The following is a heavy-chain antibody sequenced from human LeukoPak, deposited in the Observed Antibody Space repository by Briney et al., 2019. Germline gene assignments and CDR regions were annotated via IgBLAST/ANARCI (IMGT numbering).Heavy chain of an antibody. CDR3: ASRETLRLYYFDY. CDR2: ISGSGGST. CDR1: GFTFSSYA. V-gene: IGHV3-23*01. Sequence: PGGSLRLCCAASGFTFSSYAMSWVRQAPGKGLEWVSAISGSGGSTYYADSVKGRFTISRDNSKNTLYLQMNSLRAEDTAVYYCASRETLRLYYFDYWGQGTLVTVSS. J-gene: IGHJ4*02. D-gene: IGHD3-10*01.